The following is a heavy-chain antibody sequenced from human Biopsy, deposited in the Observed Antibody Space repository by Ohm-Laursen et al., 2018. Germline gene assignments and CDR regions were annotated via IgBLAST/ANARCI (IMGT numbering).Heavy chain of an antibody. CDR2: IFNSANT. V-gene: IGHV4-31*01. Sequence: SQTLSLTCTVSGGSISSGGSYWSWIRQRPGKGLEWIGYIFNSANTYCNPSLKNLITISGDTSKNQFSLKLNSMTAADTAVYYCARGDYFDSNGYFWFDPWGQGTLVTVSS. D-gene: IGHD3-22*01. CDR1: GGSISSGGSY. J-gene: IGHJ5*02. CDR3: ARGDYFDSNGYFWFDP.